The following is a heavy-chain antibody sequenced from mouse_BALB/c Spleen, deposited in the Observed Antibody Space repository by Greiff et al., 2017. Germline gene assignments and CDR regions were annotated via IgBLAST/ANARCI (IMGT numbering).Heavy chain of an antibody. CDR1: GFNIKDYY. V-gene: IGHV14-4*02. J-gene: IGHJ2*01. CDR2: IDPENGDT. Sequence: EVQLQQSGAELVRSGASVKLSCTASGFNIKDYYMHWVKQRPEQGLEWIGWIDPENGDTEYAPKFQGKATMTADTSSNTAYLQLSSLTSEDAAVYYCNAGRGYDVGNWGQGTTRTVSS. D-gene: IGHD2-2*01. CDR3: NAGRGYDVGN.